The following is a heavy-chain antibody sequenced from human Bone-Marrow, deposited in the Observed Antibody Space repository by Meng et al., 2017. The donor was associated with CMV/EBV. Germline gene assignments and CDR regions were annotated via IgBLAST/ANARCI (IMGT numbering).Heavy chain of an antibody. J-gene: IGHJ3*02. Sequence: GESLKISCAASGFTFSSYDMHWVRQATGKGLEWVSAIGTAGDTYYPGSVKGRFTISRDNSKNTLYLQMNSLRAEDTAVYYCAKDTIAEYYYDSSGYYLGWAFDIWGQGTMVTVSS. CDR2: IGTAGDT. CDR3: AKDTIAEYYYDSSGYYLGWAFDI. CDR1: GFTFSSYD. V-gene: IGHV3-13*01. D-gene: IGHD3-22*01.